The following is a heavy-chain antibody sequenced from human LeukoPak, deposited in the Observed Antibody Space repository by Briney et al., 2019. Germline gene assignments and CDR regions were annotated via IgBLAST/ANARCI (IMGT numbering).Heavy chain of an antibody. CDR1: GYTLTELS. CDR3: ATEGKAYCGGDCALDY. J-gene: IGHJ4*02. Sequence: ASVKVSCKVSGYTLTELSMHWVRQAPGKGLEWMGGFDPEDGETFYAQKFQGRVTMTEDTSTDTAYMELSSLRSEDTAVYYCATEGKAYCGGDCALDYWGQGTLVTVSS. V-gene: IGHV1-24*01. CDR2: FDPEDGET. D-gene: IGHD2-21*02.